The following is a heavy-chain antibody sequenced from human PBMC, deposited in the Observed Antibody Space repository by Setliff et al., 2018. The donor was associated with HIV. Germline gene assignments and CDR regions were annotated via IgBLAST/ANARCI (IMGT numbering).Heavy chain of an antibody. CDR2: INSDGSST. CDR3: ARAWAMQQLVPAY. V-gene: IGHV3-74*01. J-gene: IGHJ4*02. Sequence: PGGSLRLSCAASGFTFSSYWMHWVRQAPGKGLVWVSRINSDGSSTSYADSVKGRFTISRDNSKSTLYLQMNSLRVEDTAIYYCARAWAMQQLVPAYWGQGTLVTVSS. D-gene: IGHD6-6*01. CDR1: GFTFSSYW.